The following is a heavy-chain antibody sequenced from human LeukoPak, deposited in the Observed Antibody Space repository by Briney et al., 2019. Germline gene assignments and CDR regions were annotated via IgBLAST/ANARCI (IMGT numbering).Heavy chain of an antibody. Sequence: GASVKVSCKASGYTFTGYYMHWVRQAPGQGLEWMGWINPNSGGTNYAQKFQGRVTMTRDTSISTAYMGLSRLRSDDTAVYYCARDQFEYYYDSSGYYLSYWGQGTLVTVSS. J-gene: IGHJ4*02. V-gene: IGHV1-2*02. D-gene: IGHD3-22*01. CDR1: GYTFTGYY. CDR3: ARDQFEYYYDSSGYYLSY. CDR2: INPNSGGT.